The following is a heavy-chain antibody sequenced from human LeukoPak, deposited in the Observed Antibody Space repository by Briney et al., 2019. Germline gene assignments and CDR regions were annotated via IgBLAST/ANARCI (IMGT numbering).Heavy chain of an antibody. CDR1: GYTFTSYD. CDR2: ILPIFGTT. Sequence: GASVKVSCKASGYTFTSYDINWVRQAPGQGLEWMGGILPIFGTTNYAQKFQARVTITADESTSTAYMEMSSLRSEDTAVYYCGRVSCGGNCYSLIGTFDIWGQGTMVTVSS. V-gene: IGHV1-69*13. D-gene: IGHD2-15*01. CDR3: GRVSCGGNCYSLIGTFDI. J-gene: IGHJ3*02.